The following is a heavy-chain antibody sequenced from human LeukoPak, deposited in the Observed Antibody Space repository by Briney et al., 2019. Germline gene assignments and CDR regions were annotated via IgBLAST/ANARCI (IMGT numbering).Heavy chain of an antibody. Sequence: PGGSLRLSCAASGFTFSSYGMHWVRQAPGKGLEWVAVISYDGSNKYYADSVKGRFTISRDNSKSTLYLQMNSLRAEDTAVYYCAKDRDIAAAGTSLDPWGQGTLVTVSS. CDR2: ISYDGSNK. CDR3: AKDRDIAAAGTSLDP. V-gene: IGHV3-30*18. J-gene: IGHJ5*02. CDR1: GFTFSSYG. D-gene: IGHD6-13*01.